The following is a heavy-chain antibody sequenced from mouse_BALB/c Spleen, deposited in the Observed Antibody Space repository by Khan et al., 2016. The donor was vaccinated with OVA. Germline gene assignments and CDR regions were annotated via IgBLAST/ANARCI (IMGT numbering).Heavy chain of an antibody. Sequence: QVQLQHPGAELVKAGASVKMSCKASGYTFTSYWMHWVKQRLGQGLEWFAETNPTNGRTYYNEKFKSKATLTVDKSSSTAYMLLSGPTFEDSAVYYCARIKKIVATYVDYWGQGTTLTVSS. CDR3: ARIKKIVATYVDY. V-gene: IGHV1S81*02. CDR1: GYTFTSYW. J-gene: IGHJ2*01. D-gene: IGHD1-1*01. CDR2: TNPTNGRT.